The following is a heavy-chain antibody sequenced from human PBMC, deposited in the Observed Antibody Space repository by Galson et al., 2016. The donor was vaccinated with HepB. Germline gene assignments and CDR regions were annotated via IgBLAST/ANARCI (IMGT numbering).Heavy chain of an antibody. V-gene: IGHV5-51*01. D-gene: IGHD3-10*01. CDR3: ARQAFYYGSVSYFLDY. J-gene: IGHJ4*02. CDR1: GYNFTLYY. CDR2: IYPGDSET. Sequence: QSGAEVTKPGESLQISCKASGYNFTLYYIAWVRQMPGRGLEWMGIIYPGDSETRYSPSFQDHVTISADKSFTTAHLEWSSLKTSDTAIYYCARQAFYYGSVSYFLDYWGQGTLVTVSS.